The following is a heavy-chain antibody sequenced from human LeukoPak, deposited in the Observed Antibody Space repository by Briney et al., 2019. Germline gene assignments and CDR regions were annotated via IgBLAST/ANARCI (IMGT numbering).Heavy chain of an antibody. D-gene: IGHD3-22*01. J-gene: IGHJ4*02. CDR1: GYTFTGYY. V-gene: IGHV1-2*02. CDR2: INPNSGGT. CDR3: ARAPYYYDSSGYPGFDY. Sequence: AASVKVSCKASGYTFTGYYMHWVRQAPGQGLEWMGWINPNSGGTNYAQKFQGGVTMTRDTSISTAYMELSRLRSDDTAVYYCARAPYYYDSSGYPGFDYWGQGTLVTVSS.